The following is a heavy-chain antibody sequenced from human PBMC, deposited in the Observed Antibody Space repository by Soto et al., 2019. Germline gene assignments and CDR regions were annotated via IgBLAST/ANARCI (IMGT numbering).Heavy chain of an antibody. CDR2: ISYDGSNK. V-gene: IGHV3-30*18. Sequence: LSLTCAASGFTFSSYGMHWVRQAPGKGLEWVAVISYDGSNKYYADSVKGRFTISRDNSKNTLYLQMNSLRAEDTAVYYCAKDFWDSSGWSHWGQGTLVTVSS. D-gene: IGHD6-19*01. CDR1: GFTFSSYG. J-gene: IGHJ4*02. CDR3: AKDFWDSSGWSH.